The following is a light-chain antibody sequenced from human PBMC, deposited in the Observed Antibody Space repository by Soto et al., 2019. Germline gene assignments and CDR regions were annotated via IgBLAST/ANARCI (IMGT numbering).Light chain of an antibody. CDR1: QSLLYNNTYNY. V-gene: IGKV2-28*01. CDR3: MQALQSLT. CDR2: YGY. J-gene: IGKJ5*01. Sequence: IVMTQSTLSLPVTPGEPASISCRSSQSLLYNNTYNYLDWYVQKPGQSPQLLIYYGYNRAPGVLDRFSGSGSGTDFTLKINRVEAEDVATYYCMQALQSLTFGQGTRLEI.